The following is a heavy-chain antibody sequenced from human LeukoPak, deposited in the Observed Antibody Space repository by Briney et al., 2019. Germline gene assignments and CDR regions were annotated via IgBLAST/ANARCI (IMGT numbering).Heavy chain of an antibody. CDR2: VNSDGSTT. V-gene: IGHV3-74*01. CDR1: GFTFSSYW. D-gene: IGHD3-22*01. J-gene: IGHJ4*02. Sequence: GGSLRLSCAASGFTFSSYWMHWVRQAPGKGLVWVSRVNSDGSTTTYADSVKGRFTISRDNSKNTLYLQMNSLRAEDTAVYYCARALKYYDSSAYYYLFDYWGQGTLVTVSS. CDR3: ARALKYYDSSAYYYLFDY.